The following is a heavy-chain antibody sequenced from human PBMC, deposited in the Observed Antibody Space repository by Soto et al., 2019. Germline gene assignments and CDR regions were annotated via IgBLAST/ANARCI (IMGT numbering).Heavy chain of an antibody. CDR3: ARGVNYYDSSGYRAFDI. J-gene: IGHJ3*02. CDR2: IWYDGSNK. V-gene: IGHV3-33*01. CDR1: VFTFISYG. Sequence: GGSRRLGCAASVFTFISYGMHWFRQAAGNWLEWVAVIWYDGSNKYYADSVKGRFTISRDNSKNTLYLQMNSLRAEDTAVYYCARGVNYYDSSGYRAFDIWGQGTMVTVSS. D-gene: IGHD3-22*01.